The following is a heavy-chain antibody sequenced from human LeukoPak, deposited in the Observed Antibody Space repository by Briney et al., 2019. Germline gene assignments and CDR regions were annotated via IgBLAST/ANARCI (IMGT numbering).Heavy chain of an antibody. CDR2: ISCYNGDT. J-gene: IGHJ4*02. V-gene: IGHV1-18*01. Sequence: ASVTVSCKASSYTFTSHGISWVRQAPGQGLEWMGWISCYNGDTKYAQNFQGRVTMSTDRSTTTAYMELRSLRSDDTAVYYCVRDPTNTSGRYAYFDSWGQGTLVTVSS. CDR3: VRDPTNTSGRYAYFDS. D-gene: IGHD6-19*01. CDR1: SYTFTSHG.